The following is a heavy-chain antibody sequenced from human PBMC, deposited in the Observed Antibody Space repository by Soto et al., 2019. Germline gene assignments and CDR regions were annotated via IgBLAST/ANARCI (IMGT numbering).Heavy chain of an antibody. CDR2: INSDGSGT. Sequence: EVQLVESGGGLVQPGGSLRLSCAASGFTFSSYWMHWVRQAPGKGLVWVSRINSDGSGTSYADSVKGRFTISRDNAKNTLYLQMNSLRAEDTAVYYCARDRDVDTAIPGRGNWGQGTLVTVSS. CDR1: GFTFSSYW. J-gene: IGHJ4*02. V-gene: IGHV3-74*01. D-gene: IGHD5-18*01. CDR3: ARDRDVDTAIPGRGN.